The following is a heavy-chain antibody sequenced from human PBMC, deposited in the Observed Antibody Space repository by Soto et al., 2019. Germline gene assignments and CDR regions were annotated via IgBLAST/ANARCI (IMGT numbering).Heavy chain of an antibody. D-gene: IGHD2-15*01. CDR2: INPSGGTT. J-gene: IGHJ4*02. CDR3: ARVRGGGSEYFFDY. CDR1: GYTFTRYN. Sequence: PGASVKVSCKASGYTFTRYNVHWVRQAPGQGLEWMAIINPSGGTTYYVQKFEGRVTLTTDTSTSTVYMELSSLRSDDTAVCYCARVRGGGSEYFFDYWGQGTLVTVSS. V-gene: IGHV1-46*01.